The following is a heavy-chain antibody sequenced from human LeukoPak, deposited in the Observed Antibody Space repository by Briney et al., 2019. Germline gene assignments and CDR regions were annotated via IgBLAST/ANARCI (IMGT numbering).Heavy chain of an antibody. CDR3: AKLPYDFGIRNYYYYMDV. CDR2: ISGSGGST. V-gene: IGHV3-23*01. D-gene: IGHD3-3*01. Sequence: PWGSLRLSCAASGFTFSSYAMSWVRQAPGKGLEWVSAISGSGGSTYYADSVKGRFTISRDNSKNTLYLQMNSLRAEDTAVFYCAKLPYDFGIRNYYYYMDVWGKGTTVTVSS. CDR1: GFTFSSYA. J-gene: IGHJ6*03.